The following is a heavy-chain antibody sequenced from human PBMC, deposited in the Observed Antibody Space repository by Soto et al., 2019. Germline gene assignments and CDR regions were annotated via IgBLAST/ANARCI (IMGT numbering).Heavy chain of an antibody. J-gene: IGHJ6*03. V-gene: IGHV4-39*01. CDR3: ARQNLGILTGYYYYYYYYMDV. D-gene: IGHD3-9*01. Sequence: PSETLSLTCTVSGGSISSSSYYWGWIRQPPGKGLEWIVSIYYIGSTYYNPSLKSRVTISVDTSKNQFSLKLSSVTAADTAVYYCARQNLGILTGYYYYYYYYMDVWGKGTTVTVSS. CDR1: GGSISSSSYY. CDR2: IYYIGST.